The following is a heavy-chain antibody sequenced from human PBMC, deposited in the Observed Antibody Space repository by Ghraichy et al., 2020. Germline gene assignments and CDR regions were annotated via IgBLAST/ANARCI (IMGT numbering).Heavy chain of an antibody. CDR1: GGSISSSNW. CDR2: IYHSGST. V-gene: IGHV4-4*02. D-gene: IGHD6-6*01. CDR3: ATLSPLLGYSSSSWGFDY. Sequence: SETLSLTCAVSGGSISSSNWWSWVRQPPGKGLEWIGEIYHSGSTNYNPSLKSRVTISVDKSKNQFSLKLSSVTAADTAVYYCATLSPLLGYSSSSWGFDYWGQGTLVTVSS. J-gene: IGHJ4*02.